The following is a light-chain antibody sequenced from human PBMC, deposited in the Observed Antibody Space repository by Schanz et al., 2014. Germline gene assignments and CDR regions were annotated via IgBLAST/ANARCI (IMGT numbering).Light chain of an antibody. V-gene: IGLV2-14*01. Sequence: QSVLTQPASVSGSPGQSITISCTGTSSDVGAYNSVSWYQQHPGKAPKLIIYDVSNRPSGVANRFSGSKSGNTASLTISGLQADDEADYYCSSSTGSSTLGLFGGGTKLTVL. CDR2: DVS. CDR1: SSDVGAYNS. J-gene: IGLJ3*02. CDR3: SSSTGSSTLGL.